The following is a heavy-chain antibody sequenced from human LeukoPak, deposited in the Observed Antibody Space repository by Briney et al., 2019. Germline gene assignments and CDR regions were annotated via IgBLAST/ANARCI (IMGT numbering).Heavy chain of an antibody. V-gene: IGHV3-23*01. D-gene: IGHD5-24*01. Sequence: GGSLRLSCAASGFTFSSYGMHCVRQAPGKGLQWVSDISAGGSSTEYADSVKGRFTISRENSKNTLYLQMNSLRAEDTAVYYCARGRGVVGNNYFDYWGQGTLVTVSS. CDR3: ARGRGVVGNNYFDY. J-gene: IGHJ4*02. CDR1: GFTFSSYG. CDR2: ISAGGSST.